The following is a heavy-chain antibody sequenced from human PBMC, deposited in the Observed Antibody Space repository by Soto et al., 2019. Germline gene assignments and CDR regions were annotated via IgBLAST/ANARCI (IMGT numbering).Heavy chain of an antibody. Sequence: PGGSLRLSCAASGFTFSDSYMSWIRQAPGKGLEWVSYISSSGHTIYYADSVKGRFTVSRDDAKNSLYLHMNSLRAEDTAVYYCARQGYSYGLSWLDPWGQGALVTVSS. D-gene: IGHD5-18*01. CDR3: ARQGYSYGLSWLDP. CDR1: GFTFSDSY. CDR2: ISSSGHTI. J-gene: IGHJ5*02. V-gene: IGHV3-11*01.